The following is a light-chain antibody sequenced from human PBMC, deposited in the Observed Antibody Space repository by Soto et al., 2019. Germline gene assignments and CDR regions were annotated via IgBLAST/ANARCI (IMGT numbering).Light chain of an antibody. Sequence: EIVMTQSPATLSVSPGERVSLSCRASQSVSSNLAWDQQKPGQAPRLLIHGASTRATGIPDSFSGSGSGAEFTLTISSLQSEDFAVYYCQQYNKWPSTFGQGTKVEIK. CDR1: QSVSSN. V-gene: IGKV3D-15*01. CDR2: GAS. J-gene: IGKJ1*01. CDR3: QQYNKWPST.